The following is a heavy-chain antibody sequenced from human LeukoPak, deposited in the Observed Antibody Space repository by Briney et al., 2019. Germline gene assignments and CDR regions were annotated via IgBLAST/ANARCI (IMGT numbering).Heavy chain of an antibody. D-gene: IGHD4-17*01. CDR2: IYYSGST. J-gene: IGHJ4*02. CDR1: GGSISSYY. V-gene: IGHV4-59*08. CDR3: ARHSDGDHFDY. Sequence: TLSLTYTVSGGSISSYYWSWIRQPPGKGLEWIGYIYYSGSTNYNPSLKSRVTISVDTSKNQFSLKLSSVTAADTAVYYCARHSDGDHFDYWGQGTLVTVSS.